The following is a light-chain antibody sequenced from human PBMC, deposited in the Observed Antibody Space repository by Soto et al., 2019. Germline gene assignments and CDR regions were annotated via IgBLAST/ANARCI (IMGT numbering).Light chain of an antibody. CDR2: GNS. CDR3: QSYDSSLSGSF. V-gene: IGLV1-40*01. J-gene: IGLJ1*01. Sequence: QAVVTQPPSVSGAPGQRVTISCTGSSSNIRAGYDVHWYQQLPGTAPKLLIYGNSNRPSGVPDRFSGSKSGTSASLAITGLQAEDEADYYCQSYDSSLSGSFFGTGTKVTVL. CDR1: SSNIRAGYD.